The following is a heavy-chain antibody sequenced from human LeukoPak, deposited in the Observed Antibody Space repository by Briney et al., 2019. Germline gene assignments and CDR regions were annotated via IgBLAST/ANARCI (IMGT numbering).Heavy chain of an antibody. D-gene: IGHD6-19*01. V-gene: IGHV3-11*04. CDR1: GFTFSDYY. CDR3: AQDWVSGWYGGAYYYYGMDA. Sequence: KNGGSLRLSCAASGFTFSDYYRSWIRHAPGKGLEWVSYTSSSGSTIYYADSVKGRFTISRHNANNSLYLQMNSLRPEDTAVYYWAQDWVSGWYGGAYYYYGMDAWGPGTPLTVSS. J-gene: IGHJ6*02. CDR2: TSSSGSTI.